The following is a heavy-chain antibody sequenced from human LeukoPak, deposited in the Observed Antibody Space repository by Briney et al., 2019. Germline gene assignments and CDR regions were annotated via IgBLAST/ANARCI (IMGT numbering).Heavy chain of an antibody. CDR3: ATGGYCSSTSCYGPRWFDP. CDR1: GGPISSYY. J-gene: IGHJ5*02. D-gene: IGHD2-2*01. Sequence: PSETLSLTCTVSGGPISSYYWSWIRQPPGKGLEWIGYIHYSGSTNYNPSLKSRDIISVDTSKNQFSLKLNSVTAADTAVYYCATGGYCSSTSCYGPRWFDPWGQGTLVTVSS. CDR2: IHYSGST. V-gene: IGHV4-59*01.